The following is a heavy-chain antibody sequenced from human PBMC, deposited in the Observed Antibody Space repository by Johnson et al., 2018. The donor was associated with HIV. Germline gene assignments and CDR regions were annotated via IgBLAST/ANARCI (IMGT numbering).Heavy chain of an antibody. CDR1: GFIFSSYA. Sequence: MLLVESGGGLVQPGGSLRLSCAGSGFIFSSYAISWVRQAPGKGLEWVSAISGSGGSTYYADSVKGRFTISRDNSKNTLYLQMNSLRAEDTAVYYCAKIKSWELLGAFDIWGQGTMVTVSS. CDR2: ISGSGGST. J-gene: IGHJ3*02. V-gene: IGHV3-23*04. CDR3: AKIKSWELLGAFDI. D-gene: IGHD1-26*01.